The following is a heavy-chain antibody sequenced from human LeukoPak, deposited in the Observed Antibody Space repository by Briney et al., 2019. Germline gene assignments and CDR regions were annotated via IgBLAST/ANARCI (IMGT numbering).Heavy chain of an antibody. V-gene: IGHV3-23*01. J-gene: IGHJ4*02. D-gene: IGHD4-11*01. CDR2: ISGSGGST. CDR1: GFTFSSYA. Sequence: GGSLRLSCAASGFTFSSYAMSWVRQAPGKGLEWVSAISGSGGSTYYADSVKGRFTISRDNAKNSLYLQMNSLRAEDTAVYYCARSTTGDHFDYWGQGTLVTVSS. CDR3: ARSTTGDHFDY.